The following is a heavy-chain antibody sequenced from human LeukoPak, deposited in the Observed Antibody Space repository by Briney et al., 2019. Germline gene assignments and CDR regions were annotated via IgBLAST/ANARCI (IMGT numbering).Heavy chain of an antibody. D-gene: IGHD6-6*01. Sequence: SVKVSCKASGGTFSSYAISWVRQAPGQGLEWMGRIIPIFGTANYAQKFQGRVTITTDESTSTAYMELTSLRSEDTAVYYCAVGRYSSSSGGVDYWGQGTLVTVSS. J-gene: IGHJ4*02. CDR3: AVGRYSSSSGGVDY. CDR2: IIPIFGTA. V-gene: IGHV1-69*05. CDR1: GGTFSSYA.